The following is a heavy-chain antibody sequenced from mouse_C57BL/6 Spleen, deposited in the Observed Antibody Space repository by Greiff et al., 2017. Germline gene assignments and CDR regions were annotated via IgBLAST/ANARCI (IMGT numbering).Heavy chain of an antibody. J-gene: IGHJ2*01. Sequence: VQLKQSGAELVKPGASVKLSCTASGFNIKDYYMHWVKQRTEQGLEWIGRIDPEDGETKYAPNFQGKATITADTSSNTAYLQLSSLTSEDTAVYYSDRWELRGILFGYWGQGTTLTVSS. CDR1: GFNIKDYY. D-gene: IGHD2-1*01. V-gene: IGHV14-2*01. CDR3: DRWELRGILFGY. CDR2: IDPEDGET.